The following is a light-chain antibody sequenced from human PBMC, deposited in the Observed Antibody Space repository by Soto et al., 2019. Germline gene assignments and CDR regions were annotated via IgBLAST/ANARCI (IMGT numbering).Light chain of an antibody. J-gene: IGKJ1*01. V-gene: IGKV1D-13*01. CDR3: QQFSDYPLT. Sequence: AIQLTQSPSSLSAFVGDRVTITCRASQGVSTGLAWYRQKAGRAPHLLIFDASRLESGVPSRFSGSGSGTEFTLTISSLQPEDFATYYCQQFSDYPLTFGQGTKVEIK. CDR2: DAS. CDR1: QGVSTG.